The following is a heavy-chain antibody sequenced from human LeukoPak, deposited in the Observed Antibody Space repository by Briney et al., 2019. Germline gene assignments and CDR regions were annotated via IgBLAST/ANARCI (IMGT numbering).Heavy chain of an antibody. CDR1: GGSISSYY. CDR3: AKDTYYDFWSGYYAFDY. V-gene: IGHV4-4*07. Sequence: PSETLSLTCTVSGGSISSYYWSWIRQPAGKGLERIGRIYTSGSTNYNPSLKSRVTMSVDTSKNQFSLKLSSVTAEDTAVYYCAKDTYYDFWSGYYAFDYWGQGTLVTVSS. D-gene: IGHD3-3*01. CDR2: IYTSGST. J-gene: IGHJ4*02.